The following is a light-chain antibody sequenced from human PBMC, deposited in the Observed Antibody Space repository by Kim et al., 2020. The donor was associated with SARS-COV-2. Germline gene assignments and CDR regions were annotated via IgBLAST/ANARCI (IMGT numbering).Light chain of an antibody. Sequence: NVTISCSGGRNNIGNNYVSWYQQFPGTAPKLLIYDNEHRPSGIPDRFSGSKSGTSAVLATIGLQTGDEADYYCAAWDSSLRAGGLFGGGTKVTVL. CDR1: RNNIGNNY. V-gene: IGLV1-51*01. J-gene: IGLJ2*01. CDR2: DNE. CDR3: AAWDSSLRAGGL.